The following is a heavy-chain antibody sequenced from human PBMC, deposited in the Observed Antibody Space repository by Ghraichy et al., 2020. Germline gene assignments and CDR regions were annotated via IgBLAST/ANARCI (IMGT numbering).Heavy chain of an antibody. Sequence: GGSLRLSCVGSEFTFSSYNMNWVRQSPGKGLEWVSYISSSIRTIFYADSVKGRFTISRDNAQNSLFLQMNSLRDEDTAVYYCARASTVVRFYYYDGMDVWGQGTTVTVSS. CDR1: EFTFSSYN. CDR2: ISSSIRTI. J-gene: IGHJ6*02. V-gene: IGHV3-48*02. D-gene: IGHD4-23*01. CDR3: ARASTVVRFYYYDGMDV.